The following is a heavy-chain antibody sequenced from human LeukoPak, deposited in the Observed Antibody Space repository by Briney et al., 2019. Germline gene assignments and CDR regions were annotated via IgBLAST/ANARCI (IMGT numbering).Heavy chain of an antibody. D-gene: IGHD5-18*01. CDR1: GYTFTGYY. Sequence: GASVKVSCKASGYTFTGYYMHWVRQAPGQGLEWMGWINPNSGGTNYAQKFQGRVTMTRDTSISTAYMELSRLRSDDTAVYYCARGGLRGYSYGSIDYWGQGTLVTVSS. V-gene: IGHV1-2*02. J-gene: IGHJ4*02. CDR3: ARGGLRGYSYGSIDY. CDR2: INPNSGGT.